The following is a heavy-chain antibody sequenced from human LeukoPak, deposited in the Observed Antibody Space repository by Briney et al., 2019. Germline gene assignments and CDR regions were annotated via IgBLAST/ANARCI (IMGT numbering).Heavy chain of an antibody. V-gene: IGHV3-30*04. J-gene: IGHJ6*02. CDR3: AREAYCSGGSCRGDYGMDV. Sequence: GGSLRLSCAASGFTFSSYAMHWVRQAPGKGLEWVAVISYDGSNKYYADSVKGRFTISRDNSKNTLYLQMNSLRAEDTAVYYCAREAYCSGGSCRGDYGMDVWGQGATVTVSS. CDR1: GFTFSSYA. CDR2: ISYDGSNK. D-gene: IGHD2-15*01.